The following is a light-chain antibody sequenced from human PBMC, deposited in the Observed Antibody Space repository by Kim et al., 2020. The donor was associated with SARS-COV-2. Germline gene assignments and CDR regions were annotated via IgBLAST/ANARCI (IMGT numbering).Light chain of an antibody. Sequence: GQTFSVTCLGDSHRSYYECGYQQKPGQGPVLVIDGKNNRPSGIPVRVSGSSSGNTASVTFTRALAEDEADSDCNSRDSSGNDVDGGFGGGTKLTVL. J-gene: IGLJ3*02. CDR1: SHRSYY. V-gene: IGLV3-19*01. CDR3: NSRDSSGNDVDGG. CDR2: GKN.